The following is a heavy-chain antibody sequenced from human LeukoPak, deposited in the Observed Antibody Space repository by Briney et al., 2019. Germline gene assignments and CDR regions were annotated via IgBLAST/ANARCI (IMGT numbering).Heavy chain of an antibody. Sequence: GGSLRLSCAASGFTFSSYAMSWVRQAPGKGLEWASAISGSGGSTYYADSVKGRFTISRDNSKNTLYLQMNSLRAEDTAVYYCAKDPSSGSYGDNWFDPWGQGTLVSVSS. CDR3: AKDPSSGSYGDNWFDP. V-gene: IGHV3-23*01. D-gene: IGHD1-26*01. CDR1: GFTFSSYA. J-gene: IGHJ5*02. CDR2: ISGSGGST.